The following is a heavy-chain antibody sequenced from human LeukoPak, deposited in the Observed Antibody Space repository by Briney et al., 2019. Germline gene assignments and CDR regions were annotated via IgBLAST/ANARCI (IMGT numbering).Heavy chain of an antibody. CDR2: SSSSSSYI. CDR3: ARVPGTLKYFDY. J-gene: IGHJ4*02. V-gene: IGHV3-21*01. D-gene: IGHD6-13*01. CDR1: GFTFSSYS. Sequence: GGSLRLSCAASGFTFSSYSMNWVRQAPGKGLEWVSSSSSSSSYIYYADSVKGRFTISRDNAKNSLYLQMNSLRAEDTAVYYCARVPGTLKYFDYWGQGTLVTVSS.